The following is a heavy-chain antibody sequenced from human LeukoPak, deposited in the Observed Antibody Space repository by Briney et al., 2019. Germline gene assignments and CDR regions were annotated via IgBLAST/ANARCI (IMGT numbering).Heavy chain of an antibody. CDR2: IYTSGST. V-gene: IGHV4-4*07. CDR3: ARDRIVVVPAAMSRIWWFDP. CDR1: GGSISYFY. J-gene: IGHJ5*02. D-gene: IGHD2-2*01. Sequence: SETLSLTCTVSGGSISYFYWSWIQQPAGKGLEWIGRIYTSGSTNYNPSLKSRVTMSVDTSKNQFSLKLSSVTAADTAVYYCARDRIVVVPAAMSRIWWFDPWGQGTLVTVSS.